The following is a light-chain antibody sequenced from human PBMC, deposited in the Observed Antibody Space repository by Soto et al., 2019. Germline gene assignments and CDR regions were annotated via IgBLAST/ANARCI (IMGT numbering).Light chain of an antibody. Sequence: QSVLTQPASMSGSPGQSITISCTGTSSDVGGYNYVSWYQQHPGKAPKLMIYEVSNRPSGVSNRFSGSKSGNTASLTISGLQAEDEADYYCSSYTSSNTVVFGGGTKLTVL. CDR3: SSYTSSNTVV. J-gene: IGLJ2*01. CDR1: SSDVGGYNY. V-gene: IGLV2-14*01. CDR2: EVS.